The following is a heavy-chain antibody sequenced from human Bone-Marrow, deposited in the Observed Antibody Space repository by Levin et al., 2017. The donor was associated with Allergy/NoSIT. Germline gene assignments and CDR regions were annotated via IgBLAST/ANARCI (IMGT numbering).Heavy chain of an antibody. D-gene: IGHD3-3*02. V-gene: IGHV3-15*01. J-gene: IGHJ4*02. CDR2: IKSKSYDETT. Sequence: GESLKISCAASGFTFSNAWMTWVRQAPGKGLEWIGRIKSKSYDETTEYAAFVKDRFTISRDDSKNTVYLEMNSLKIEDTGVYYCTTDYSIFGVMIAKYFDYWGQGALVTVSS. CDR3: TTDYSIFGVMIAKYFDY. CDR1: GFTFSNAW.